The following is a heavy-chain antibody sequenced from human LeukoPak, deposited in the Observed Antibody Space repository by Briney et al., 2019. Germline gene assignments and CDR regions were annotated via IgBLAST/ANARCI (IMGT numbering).Heavy chain of an antibody. CDR1: GFTFSDYY. CDR2: ISSSGSTI. D-gene: IGHD6-19*01. CDR3: AREAEQWLSYFDY. V-gene: IGHV3-11*01. Sequence: GGSLRLSCATSGFTFSDYYMSWNRQAPGKGLEWVSYISSSGSTIYYADSVKGRFTISRDNAKNSLYLQMNSLRAEDTAVYYCAREAEQWLSYFDYWGQGTLVTVSS. J-gene: IGHJ4*02.